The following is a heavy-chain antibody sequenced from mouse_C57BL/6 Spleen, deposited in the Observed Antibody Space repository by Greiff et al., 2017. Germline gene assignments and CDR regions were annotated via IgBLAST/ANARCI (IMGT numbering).Heavy chain of an antibody. CDR2: INPNNGGT. D-gene: IGHD1-1*01. CDR3: ARPYGSSPYYYAMDY. V-gene: IGHV1-22*01. CDR1: GYTFTDYN. J-gene: IGHJ4*01. Sequence: VQLQQSGPELVKPGASVKMSCKASGYTFTDYNMHWVKQSHGKSLEWIGYINPNNGGTSYNQKFKGKATLTVNKSSSTAYMELRSLTSEDSAVYYCARPYGSSPYYYAMDYWGQGTSVTVSS.